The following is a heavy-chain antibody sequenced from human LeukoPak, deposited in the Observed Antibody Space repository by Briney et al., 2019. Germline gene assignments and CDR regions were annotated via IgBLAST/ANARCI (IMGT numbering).Heavy chain of an antibody. CDR1: GFTFSSYA. Sequence: GGSLRLSCAASGFTFSSYAMSWVRQAPGKGLEWVSAISGSGGSTYYADSVKGRFTISRDNSKNTLYLQMNSLRAEDTAVYYCAKATLRIAVGDPDYWGQGTLVTVSA. J-gene: IGHJ4*02. D-gene: IGHD6-19*01. CDR2: ISGSGGST. V-gene: IGHV3-23*01. CDR3: AKATLRIAVGDPDY.